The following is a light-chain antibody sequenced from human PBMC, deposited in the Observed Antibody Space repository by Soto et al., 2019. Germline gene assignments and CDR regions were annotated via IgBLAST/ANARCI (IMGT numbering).Light chain of an antibody. J-gene: IGKJ1*01. CDR3: QQRSNWPRT. Sequence: EIVLTQSPATLSFSPGERATLSCRASQSVSSYLAWYQQKPGQAPRLLIYDASNRATGIPARFSGSGSGTDFTLTISSLEPEDFAVYYCQQRSNWPRTFGQGTKV. CDR1: QSVSSY. V-gene: IGKV3-11*01. CDR2: DAS.